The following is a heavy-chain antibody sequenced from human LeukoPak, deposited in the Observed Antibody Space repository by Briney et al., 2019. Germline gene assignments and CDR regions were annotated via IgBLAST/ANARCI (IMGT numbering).Heavy chain of an antibody. CDR2: ISDDGSNK. CDR1: GFNFSSYD. CDR3: AKDSSSSNYYYGMDV. D-gene: IGHD6-6*01. Sequence: GRTLKLSCAASGFNFSSYDMHWVRQAPGKGLEWVARISDDGSNKYYGDSVKGRVTISRDNSKNTLFLQMNSLRAEDTAVYYCAKDSSSSNYYYGMDVWGQGTTVTVSS. V-gene: IGHV3-30*18. J-gene: IGHJ6*02.